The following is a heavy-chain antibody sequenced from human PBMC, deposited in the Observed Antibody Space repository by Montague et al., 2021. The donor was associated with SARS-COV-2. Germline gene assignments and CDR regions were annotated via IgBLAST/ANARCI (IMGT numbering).Heavy chain of an antibody. V-gene: IGHV2-5*02. CDR1: GFSLNTDGVG. CDR3: ARRYDFYRAEAFDV. J-gene: IGHJ3*01. CDR2: XYWDGDQ. D-gene: IGHD3-3*01. Sequence: PALVKPTQTLTLTCVFSGFSLNTDGVGVAWIRRPPGKALEWLALXYWDGDQRYSPSLKTRLTITKDTSKNRVVLTMTNLDPVDTATYYCARRYDFYRAEAFDVWGEGTVLTVSS.